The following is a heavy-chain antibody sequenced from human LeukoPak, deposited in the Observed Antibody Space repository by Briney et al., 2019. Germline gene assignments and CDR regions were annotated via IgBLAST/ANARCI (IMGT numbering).Heavy chain of an antibody. CDR1: GFTFSSYA. Sequence: PGGSLRLSCAASGFTFSSYAMNWVRQAPGRGLEWVSTINGGGDRYYADSVKGRFTISRDNAKSTLYLQMNSLRAEDTAVYYCAKGGSFFDCWGQGTLVTVSS. CDR2: INGGGDR. CDR3: AKGGSFFDC. J-gene: IGHJ4*02. V-gene: IGHV3-23*01.